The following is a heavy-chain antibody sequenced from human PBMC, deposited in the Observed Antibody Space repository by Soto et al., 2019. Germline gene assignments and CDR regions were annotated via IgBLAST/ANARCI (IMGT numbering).Heavy chain of an antibody. J-gene: IGHJ5*02. D-gene: IGHD3-10*01. CDR2: IHRTGST. CDR1: RGSISSYY. V-gene: IGHV4-59*01. Sequence: PSETLSLTCSVSRGSISSYYWSWVRQPPGKGLEWIGFIHRTGSTKYNPSLESRVTISVDTSQNQLSLRLSSVTAADTAVYYCARASARSGKNNWFDTWGQGILVTVSS. CDR3: ARASARSGKNNWFDT.